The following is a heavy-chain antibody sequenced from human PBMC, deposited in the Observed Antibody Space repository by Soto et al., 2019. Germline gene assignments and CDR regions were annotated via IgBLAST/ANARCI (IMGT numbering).Heavy chain of an antibody. CDR3: ARGGRGIFGRYFDY. J-gene: IGHJ4*02. CDR2: INHSGST. CDR1: GGSFSGYY. D-gene: IGHD3-3*01. Sequence: PSETLSLTCAVYGGSFSGYYWSCIRQPPGKGLEWIGEINHSGSTNYNPSLKSRVTISVDTSKNQFSLKLSSVTAADTAVYYCARGGRGIFGRYFDYWGQGTLVTVSS. V-gene: IGHV4-34*01.